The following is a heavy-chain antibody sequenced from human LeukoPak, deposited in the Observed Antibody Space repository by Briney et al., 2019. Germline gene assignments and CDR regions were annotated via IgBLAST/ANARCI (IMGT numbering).Heavy chain of an antibody. Sequence: GGSLRLSCAASGFTFDDSGMTWVRQAPGRGLEWVSGINWNGGSTGYADSVKGRLTISRDNAKNSLYLQMNSLRAEDTALYYCARSYYYYMDVWGKGTTVTVSS. CDR1: GFTFDDSG. CDR3: ARSYYYYMDV. V-gene: IGHV3-20*04. CDR2: INWNGGST. J-gene: IGHJ6*03.